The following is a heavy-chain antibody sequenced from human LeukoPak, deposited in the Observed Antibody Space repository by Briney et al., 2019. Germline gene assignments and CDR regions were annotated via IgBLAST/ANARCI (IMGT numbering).Heavy chain of an antibody. J-gene: IGHJ4*02. D-gene: IGHD6-19*01. CDR1: GYTFTGYY. V-gene: IGHV1-2*06. Sequence: ASVKVSCKASGYTFTGYYMHWVRQAPGQGLEWMGRINPNSGGTNYAQKFQGRVTMTRDTSISTAYMELSSLRSEDTAVYYCARALYSSGWYPFDYWGQGTLVTVSS. CDR2: INPNSGGT. CDR3: ARALYSSGWYPFDY.